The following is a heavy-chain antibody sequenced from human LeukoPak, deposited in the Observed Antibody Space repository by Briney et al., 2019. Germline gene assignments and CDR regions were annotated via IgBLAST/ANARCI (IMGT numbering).Heavy chain of an antibody. CDR3: ARVVVVTAISLDAFDI. D-gene: IGHD2-21*02. V-gene: IGHV4-59*01. CDR1: GGSFSSYY. J-gene: IGHJ3*02. Sequence: SETLSLTCTVSGGSFSSYYWTWIRQPPGKGLEWIAYIDYSGNTNYSPSLKSRVTISVDTSRNQFSLKLSSVTAADTAVYYCARVVVVTAISLDAFDIWGQGTMVTVSS. CDR2: IDYSGNT.